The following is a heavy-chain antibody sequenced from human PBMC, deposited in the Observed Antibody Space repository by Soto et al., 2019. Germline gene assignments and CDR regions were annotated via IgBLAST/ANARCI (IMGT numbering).Heavy chain of an antibody. CDR2: ISAYNGNT. CDR1: GYTFTSYG. Sequence: ASVKVSCKASGYTFTSYGISWVRQAPGQGLEWMGWISAYNGNTNYAQKLQGRVTMTTDTSTSTAYMELRSLRSDDTAVYYCARDQGYYYDSSGYYHVDYWGQGTLVTVSS. V-gene: IGHV1-18*01. J-gene: IGHJ4*02. D-gene: IGHD3-22*01. CDR3: ARDQGYYYDSSGYYHVDY.